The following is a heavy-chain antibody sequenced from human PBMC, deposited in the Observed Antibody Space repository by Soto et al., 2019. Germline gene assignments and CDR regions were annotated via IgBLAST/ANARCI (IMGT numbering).Heavy chain of an antibody. D-gene: IGHD6-19*01. V-gene: IGHV3-73*01. J-gene: IGHJ4*01. Sequence: GGSLRLSCAASGFTFSGSAMHWVRQASGKGLEWVGRIRSKANSYATAYAASVKGRFTISRDDSKNTAYLQMNSLKTEDTAVYYCANSKYSSGRGPFDYWGQGTLVTVSS. CDR3: ANSKYSSGRGPFDY. CDR2: IRSKANSYAT. CDR1: GFTFSGSA.